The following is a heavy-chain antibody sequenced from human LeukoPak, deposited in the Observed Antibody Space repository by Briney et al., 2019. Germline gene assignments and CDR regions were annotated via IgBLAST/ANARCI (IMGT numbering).Heavy chain of an antibody. J-gene: IGHJ6*03. Sequence: PSQTLSLTRTDSGGSIRSGSYYWSWTRPPAGEGLEGIGRIYTSGSTNYHPSLKSRVPISVHTSKNQSSLKLSSVSAADTAVYYCARQYDFWSGYSSRPGYMDVWGKGTTVTVSS. CDR1: GGSIRSGSYY. CDR3: ARQYDFWSGYSSRPGYMDV. CDR2: IYTSGST. V-gene: IGHV4-61*02. D-gene: IGHD3-3*01.